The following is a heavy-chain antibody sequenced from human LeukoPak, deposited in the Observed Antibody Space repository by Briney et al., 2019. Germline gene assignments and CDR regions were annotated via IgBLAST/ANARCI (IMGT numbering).Heavy chain of an antibody. Sequence: GGSLRLSCSASGFAFSSQALHWVRQAPGKAMEHVSGINGNGGTTYYADFVKGRFTISRDNPKNTLYLQMSSLRPEDTAVYYCVNPQFTVILWGQGTLVTVS. V-gene: IGHV3-64D*08. CDR2: INGNGGTT. D-gene: IGHD3-22*01. CDR1: GFAFSSQA. J-gene: IGHJ4*02. CDR3: VNPQFTVIL.